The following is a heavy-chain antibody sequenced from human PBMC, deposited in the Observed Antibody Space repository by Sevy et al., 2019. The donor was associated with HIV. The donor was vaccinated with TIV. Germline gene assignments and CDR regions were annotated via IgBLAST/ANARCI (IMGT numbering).Heavy chain of an antibody. D-gene: IGHD6-19*01. CDR3: AKDFYSSGWGIFDY. CDR1: GFTFDDYA. V-gene: IGHV3-9*01. J-gene: IGHJ4*02. Sequence: GGSLRLSCAASGFTFDDYAMHWVRQAPGKGLEWVSGISWNSGSIGYADSVKGRFTISRDNAKNSLYLQMNSLRAEDTALYYCAKDFYSSGWGIFDYWGQGTLVTVSS. CDR2: ISWNSGSI.